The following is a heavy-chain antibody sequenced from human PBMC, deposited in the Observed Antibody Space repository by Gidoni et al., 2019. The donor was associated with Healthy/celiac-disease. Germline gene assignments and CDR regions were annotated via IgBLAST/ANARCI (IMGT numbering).Heavy chain of an antibody. CDR2: ICSSSSYI. CDR1: GFTFSSYS. Sequence: EVQLVESGGGLVKPGGSLRLSCAASGFTFSSYSMNWVRQAPGKGLEWVSSICSSSSYIYYADSVKGRFTISRDNAKNSLYLQMNSLRAEDTAVYYCARDEVRATQGVYYMDVWGKGTTVTVSS. J-gene: IGHJ6*03. CDR3: ARDEVRATQGVYYMDV. D-gene: IGHD4-4*01. V-gene: IGHV3-21*01.